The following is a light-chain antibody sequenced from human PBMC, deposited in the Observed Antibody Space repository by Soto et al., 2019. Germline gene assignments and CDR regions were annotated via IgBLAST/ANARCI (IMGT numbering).Light chain of an antibody. CDR1: QSVSSN. CDR2: GAS. CDR3: QQYNNWWT. Sequence: IVMTQSPATVSMSPGERASLCCRASQSVSSNLAWYQQKPGQAPRLLIYGASTRATGIPARFSGSGSGTEFTLTISSLQSEDFAVYYCQQYNNWWTFGQGTKVDIK. V-gene: IGKV3-15*01. J-gene: IGKJ1*01.